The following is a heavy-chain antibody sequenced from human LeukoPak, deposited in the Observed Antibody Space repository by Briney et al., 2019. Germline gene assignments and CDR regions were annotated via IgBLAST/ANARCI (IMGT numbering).Heavy chain of an antibody. CDR2: IYHSGAI. Sequence: SETLSLTCTVSGDSIRSYYWYWFRQPPGKTLEWIACIYHSGAIHYNPSIESRATISLDTSKNQFSLRLSSVTAADTAVYYCAREGIARTYDHWGQGTLVTVSA. J-gene: IGHJ4*02. D-gene: IGHD1/OR15-1a*01. CDR1: GDSIRSYY. V-gene: IGHV4-59*12. CDR3: AREGIARTYDH.